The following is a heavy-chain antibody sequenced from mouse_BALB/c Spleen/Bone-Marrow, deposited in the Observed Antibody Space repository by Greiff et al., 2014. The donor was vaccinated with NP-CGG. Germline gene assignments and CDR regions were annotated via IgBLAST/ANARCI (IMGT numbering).Heavy chain of an antibody. J-gene: IGHJ1*01. CDR3: ARHSITDWYFGV. Sequence: EVQLVESGGGLVQPGGSLKLSCAASGFTFSSYTMSWVRQTPEKRLEWVAFISFGGVTTYYPDTVEGRFTISRDNAKNTLYLQMSSLKSEDTAMYYCARHSITDWYFGVWGAGTTVTVSS. D-gene: IGHD1-2*01. V-gene: IGHV5-12-2*01. CDR1: GFTFSSYT. CDR2: ISFGGVTT.